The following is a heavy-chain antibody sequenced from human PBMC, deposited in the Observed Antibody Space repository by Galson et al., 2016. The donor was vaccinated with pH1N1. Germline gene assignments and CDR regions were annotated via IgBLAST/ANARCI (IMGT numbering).Heavy chain of an antibody. D-gene: IGHD5-24*01. CDR2: IYSSGIA. CDR3: ALAGCYNYGCLDS. CDR1: GVSISSGSYY. V-gene: IGHV4-61*02. J-gene: IGHJ4*02. Sequence: SLSLTCTVSGVSISSGSYYWSWIRQPAGKGLEWIGRIYSSGIAHYNSSLKGRVTISLDTSKMQFSLRLNSVTAADAAIYYCALAGCYNYGCLDSRGQGTLVTVSS.